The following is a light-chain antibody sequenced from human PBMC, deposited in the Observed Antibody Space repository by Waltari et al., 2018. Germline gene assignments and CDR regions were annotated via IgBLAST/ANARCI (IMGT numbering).Light chain of an antibody. CDR3: CSYAGSYTWV. V-gene: IGLV2-23*01. Sequence: QSALPQPASVSGSPGQSITISCTGTISDAGNYNLVSWYQQQPGKAPQVMIYDDNRRPSGVSDRFSGSKSGNTASLTISGVQAEDEADYYCCSYAGSYTWVFGGGTKLTVL. J-gene: IGLJ3*02. CDR2: DDN. CDR1: ISDAGNYNL.